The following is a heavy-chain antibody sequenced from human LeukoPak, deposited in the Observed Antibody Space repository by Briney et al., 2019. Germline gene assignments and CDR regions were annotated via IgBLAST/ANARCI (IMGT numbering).Heavy chain of an antibody. CDR2: INHSGST. CDR1: GGSFSGYY. D-gene: IGHD1-26*01. J-gene: IGHJ5*02. Sequence: SETLSLTCAVYGGSFSGYYWSWIRQPPGKGLEWIGEINHSGSTNYNPSLKSRVTISVDTSKNQFSLKLSSVTAADTAVYYCARNSGSSFRWFDPWGQGTLITVSS. CDR3: ARNSGSSFRWFDP. V-gene: IGHV4-34*01.